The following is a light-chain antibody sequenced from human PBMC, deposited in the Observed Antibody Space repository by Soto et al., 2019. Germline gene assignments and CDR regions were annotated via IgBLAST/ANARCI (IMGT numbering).Light chain of an antibody. CDR3: QQTYSSPLT. J-gene: IGKJ4*01. Sequence: DIQMTQSPSSLSASVGGRVAISCRASHYISTYLNWYQQRPGKAPKLLIYAASSLQSGVPSRFSGSGSGTDFTLTISSLQPEDFETYYCQQTYSSPLTVGGGTKVDSK. CDR1: HYISTY. V-gene: IGKV1-39*01. CDR2: AAS.